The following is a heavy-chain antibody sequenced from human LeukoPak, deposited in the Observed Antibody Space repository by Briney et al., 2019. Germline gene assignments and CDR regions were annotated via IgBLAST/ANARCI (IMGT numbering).Heavy chain of an antibody. Sequence: GGSLRLSCAASGFTVSSNYMSWVRQAPGKGLEWGSVIYSGGSTYYADSVKGRFTISRDNSKNTLYLQMNSLRAEDTAVYYCARVRRYSYGYIDYWGQGTLVTVSS. CDR1: GFTVSSNY. J-gene: IGHJ4*02. V-gene: IGHV3-53*01. CDR3: ARVRRYSYGYIDY. D-gene: IGHD5-18*01. CDR2: IYSGGST.